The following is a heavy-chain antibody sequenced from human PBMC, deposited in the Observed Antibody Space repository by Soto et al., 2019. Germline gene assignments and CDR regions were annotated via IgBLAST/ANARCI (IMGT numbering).Heavy chain of an antibody. D-gene: IGHD1-26*01. CDR1: GFTFSSYA. J-gene: IGHJ5*02. Sequence: GGSLRVSCAASGFTFSSYAMSWVRQAPGKGPEWVSAISGSGGSTYYADSVKGRFTISRDNSKNTLYLQMNSLRAEDTAVYYCAKVYSGSYDKWFDPWGQGTLVTVSS. V-gene: IGHV3-23*01. CDR2: ISGSGGST. CDR3: AKVYSGSYDKWFDP.